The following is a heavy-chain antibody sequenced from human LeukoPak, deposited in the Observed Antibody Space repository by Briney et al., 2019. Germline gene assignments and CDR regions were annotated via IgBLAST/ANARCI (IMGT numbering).Heavy chain of an antibody. V-gene: IGHV3-30-3*01. CDR2: ISYDGNSK. CDR1: GFTFSNYA. D-gene: IGHD3-10*01. CDR3: AREDGGGAYNGFDP. Sequence: GGSLRLSCATSGFTFSNYAMSWVRQAPGKGLEWVAVISYDGNSKYYADSVKGRFTISRDNSKNTLYLQMSTLRAEDTAVYYCAREDGGGAYNGFDPWGQGTLVTVSS. J-gene: IGHJ5*02.